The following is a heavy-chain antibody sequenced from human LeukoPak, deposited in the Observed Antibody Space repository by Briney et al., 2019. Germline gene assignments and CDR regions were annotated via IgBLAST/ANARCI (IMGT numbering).Heavy chain of an antibody. V-gene: IGHV4-30-4*08. J-gene: IGHJ4*02. CDR2: IYYSGST. Sequence: SQALSLTCTVSGGSISSGDYYWSWIRQPPGKGLEWIGYIYYSGSTYYNPSLKSRVTISVDTSKNQFSLKLSSVTAADTAVYYCARTTYYYDSSGYFTFDYWGQGTLVTVSS. D-gene: IGHD3-22*01. CDR3: ARTTYYYDSSGYFTFDY. CDR1: GGSISSGDYY.